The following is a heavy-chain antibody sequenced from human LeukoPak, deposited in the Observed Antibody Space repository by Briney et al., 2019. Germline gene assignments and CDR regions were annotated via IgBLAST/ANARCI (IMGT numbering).Heavy chain of an antibody. V-gene: IGHV4-59*01. CDR2: IYYSGST. CDR1: GGSNSSYY. CDR3: ARVDCSGGSCQLDY. D-gene: IGHD2-15*01. Sequence: PSETLSLTCTVSGGSNSSYYWSWIRQPPGKGLEWIGYIYYSGSTNYNPSLKSRVTISVDTSKNQFSLKLSSVTAADTAVYYCARVDCSGGSCQLDYWGQGTLVTVSS. J-gene: IGHJ4*02.